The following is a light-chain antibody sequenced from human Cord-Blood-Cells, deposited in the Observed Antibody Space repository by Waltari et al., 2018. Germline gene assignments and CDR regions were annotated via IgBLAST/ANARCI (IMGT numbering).Light chain of an antibody. CDR3: SSYTSSSTL. Sequence: QSALTQPASVSGSPGQSITIPCTGTSSAVGGYNYVSWYQQHPGKAPKLMIYEVSNRPSGVSNRFSGSKSGNTASLTISGLQAEDEADYYCSSYTSSSTLFGTGTKVTVL. CDR1: SSAVGGYNY. V-gene: IGLV2-14*01. CDR2: EVS. J-gene: IGLJ1*01.